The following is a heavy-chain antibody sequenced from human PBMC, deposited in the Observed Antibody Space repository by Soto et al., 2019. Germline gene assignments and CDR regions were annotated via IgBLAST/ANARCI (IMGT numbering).Heavy chain of an antibody. J-gene: IGHJ4*02. D-gene: IGHD3-16*01. Sequence: EVQLVESGGGLVKPGGSLSLSCAASGFTFSSYSMNWVRQAPGKGLEWVSSISSSSSYIYYADSVKGRFTISRDNAKNSLYLQMNSLRAEDTAVYYCASGGEGSFYGYNLYWGQGTLVTVSS. CDR2: ISSSSSYI. CDR3: ASGGEGSFYGYNLY. CDR1: GFTFSSYS. V-gene: IGHV3-21*01.